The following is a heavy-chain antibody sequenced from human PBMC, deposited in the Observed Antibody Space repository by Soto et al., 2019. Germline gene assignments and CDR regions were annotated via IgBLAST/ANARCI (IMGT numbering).Heavy chain of an antibody. D-gene: IGHD5-18*01. CDR2: MNPNSGNT. CDR3: ARGNVDTAMDGIYYFDY. Sequence: GASVKVSCKASGYTFTSYDINWVRQATGQGLEWMGWMNPNSGNTGYAQKFQGRVTMTRNTSISTAYMELSSLRSEDTAVYYCARGNVDTAMDGIYYFDYWGQGTLVTVSS. CDR1: GYTFTSYD. V-gene: IGHV1-8*01. J-gene: IGHJ4*02.